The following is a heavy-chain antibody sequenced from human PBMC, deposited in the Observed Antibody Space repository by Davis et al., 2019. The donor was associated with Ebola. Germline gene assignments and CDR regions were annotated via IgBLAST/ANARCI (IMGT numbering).Heavy chain of an antibody. CDR3: ARQSVEMATISHFDY. Sequence: SETLSLTCTVSGGSISSSSYYWGWIRQPPGKGLEWIGSIYYSGTTSYNPSLKSRVSISVDTSKNQASLKLRSATAADTAMYYCARQSVEMATISHFDYWGQGTLVTVSS. V-gene: IGHV4-39*01. D-gene: IGHD5-24*01. CDR1: GGSISSSSYY. CDR2: IYYSGTT. J-gene: IGHJ4*02.